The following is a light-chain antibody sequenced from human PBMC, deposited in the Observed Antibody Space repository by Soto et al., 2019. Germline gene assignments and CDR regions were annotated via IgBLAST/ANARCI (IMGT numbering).Light chain of an antibody. CDR3: QQRSNWPPGLFT. J-gene: IGKJ3*01. V-gene: IGKV3-11*01. CDR1: QSVSSY. Sequence: EIVLTQSPATLSSFPGDRVTLSCRASQSVSSYLAWYQQKPGQAPRLLIYDASNRATGIPARFSGSGSGTDFTLTISSLEPEDFAVYYCQQRSNWPPGLFTFGPGTKVNI. CDR2: DAS.